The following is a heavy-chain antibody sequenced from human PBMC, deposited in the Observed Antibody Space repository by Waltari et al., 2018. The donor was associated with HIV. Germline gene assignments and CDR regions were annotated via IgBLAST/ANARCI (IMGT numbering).Heavy chain of an antibody. D-gene: IGHD3-3*01. Sequence: QSQLVGSGGGLVKPGGSLRLACAASGFTFSDYYISWIRQAPGKGLDWISYMSGSGKTETYAASGKGRFTSSMDNAKNSLYLQMNTLRAEDTAVYYCARGLYDGWSGFYPDYWGQGTLVSVSS. V-gene: IGHV3-11*01. CDR1: GFTFSDYY. CDR2: MSGSGKTE. CDR3: ARGLYDGWSGFYPDY. J-gene: IGHJ4*02.